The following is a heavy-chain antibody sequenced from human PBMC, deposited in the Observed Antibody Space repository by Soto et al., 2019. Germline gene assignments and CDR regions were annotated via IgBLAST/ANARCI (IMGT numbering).Heavy chain of an antibody. D-gene: IGHD5-18*01. V-gene: IGHV3-23*01. Sequence: PGGSLRLSCAASGFTFSSYAMSWVRQAPGKGLEWVSAISGSGGSTYYADSVKGRFTISRDNSKNTLYLQMNSLRAEDTAVYYCAKDDSLWPLDTAMNDYWGQGTLVTVSS. CDR1: GFTFSSYA. CDR2: ISGSGGST. CDR3: AKDDSLWPLDTAMNDY. J-gene: IGHJ4*02.